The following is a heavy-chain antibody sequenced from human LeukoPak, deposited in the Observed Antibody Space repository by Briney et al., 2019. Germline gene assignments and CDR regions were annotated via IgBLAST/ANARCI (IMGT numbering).Heavy chain of an antibody. D-gene: IGHD3-22*01. CDR3: ARAHSSTYPLWDY. J-gene: IGHJ4*02. Sequence: ASVKVSCKASGYYFTDYYIHWIRQAPGQGLEWMGWINPESGATIFAQNFQGRVAMTSDMSVSTVYMALSSLRSDDTAVYFCARAHSSTYPLWDYWGQGTLVTVSS. CDR2: INPESGAT. CDR1: GYYFTDYY. V-gene: IGHV1-2*02.